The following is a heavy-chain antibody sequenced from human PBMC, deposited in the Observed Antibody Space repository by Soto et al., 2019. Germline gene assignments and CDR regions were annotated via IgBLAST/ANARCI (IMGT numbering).Heavy chain of an antibody. CDR1: GDSITNSNW. Sequence: SETLSLTCTVSGDSITNSNWWTWVRQPPGKGLERIGYISYSGDTSYNPSLKSRVMISADTSTTQFSLNLTSVTAADPALYYCATQGFGVLHGLVDVWGQGTTVTVSS. V-gene: IGHV4-4*02. CDR3: ATQGFGVLHGLVDV. J-gene: IGHJ6*02. D-gene: IGHD3-10*01. CDR2: ISYSGDT.